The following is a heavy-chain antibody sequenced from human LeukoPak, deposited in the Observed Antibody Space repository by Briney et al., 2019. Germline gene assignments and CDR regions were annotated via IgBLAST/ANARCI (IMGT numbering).Heavy chain of an antibody. CDR3: ARDRSGGWYSHYFDY. CDR1: GGSFSGYY. J-gene: IGHJ4*02. Sequence: SETLSLTCAVYGGSFSGYYWSWIRQPPGKGLEWIGYIYYSGSTNYNPSLKSRVTISVDTSKNQFSLKLSSVTAADTAVYYCARDRSGGWYSHYFDYWGQGTLVTVSS. V-gene: IGHV4-59*01. CDR2: IYYSGST. D-gene: IGHD6-19*01.